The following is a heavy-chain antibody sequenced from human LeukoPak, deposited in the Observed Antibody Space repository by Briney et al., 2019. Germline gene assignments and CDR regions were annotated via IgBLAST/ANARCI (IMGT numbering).Heavy chain of an antibody. CDR1: GYTFTNYA. D-gene: IGHD5-24*01. CDR2: INTNTGNP. Sequence: ASVKVSCKASGYTFTNYALTWVRQAPGQGLEWMGWINTNTGNPTYAQGLTGVFVFSLDTSVRTAYPQISSLEAEDTAVYFCARVWQMATIPVGAFDIWGQGTMVTVSS. V-gene: IGHV7-4-1*02. CDR3: ARVWQMATIPVGAFDI. J-gene: IGHJ3*02.